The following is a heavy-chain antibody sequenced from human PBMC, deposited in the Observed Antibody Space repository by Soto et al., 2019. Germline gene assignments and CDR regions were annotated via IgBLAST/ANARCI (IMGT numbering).Heavy chain of an antibody. D-gene: IGHD6-19*01. CDR1: GFTFSSYA. CDR2: ISYDGSNK. J-gene: IGHJ4*02. V-gene: IGHV3-30-3*01. CDR3: ARDLYSSGWFPYYFDY. Sequence: SLRLSCAASGFTFSSYAMHWVRQSPGKGLEWVAVISYDGSNKYYADSVKGRFTISRDNSKNTLYLQMNSLRAEDTAVYYCARDLYSSGWFPYYFDYWGQGTLVTVSS.